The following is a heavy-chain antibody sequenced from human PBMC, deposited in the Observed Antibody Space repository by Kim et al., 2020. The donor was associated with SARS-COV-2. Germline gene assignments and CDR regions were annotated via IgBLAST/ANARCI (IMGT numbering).Heavy chain of an antibody. Sequence: SETLSLTCAVHGGSLSGSYWSWIRQPPGKGLEWIGESNHLGGTNYNPSLKSRVTISVDTSKNQFSLRLSSVTAADTAVYYCARLGGNTQLGYNWFHPWGQGNLVTVSS. D-gene: IGHD1-26*01. J-gene: IGHJ5*02. CDR3: ARLGGNTQLGYNWFHP. CDR2: SNHLGGT. V-gene: IGHV4-34*01. CDR1: GGSLSGSY.